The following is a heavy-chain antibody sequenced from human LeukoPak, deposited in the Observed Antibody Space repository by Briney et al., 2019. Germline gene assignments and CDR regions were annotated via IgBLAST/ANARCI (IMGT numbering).Heavy chain of an antibody. D-gene: IGHD3-16*01. Sequence: ASAKVSCKASGYSFIGYYMHWVRQAPGQGLEWVGWINPNSGGAIYGQKFQGRVTMTRDTSITTVYMELSSLKSDDTAVYYCARAYYDTSSNYIDYWGQGTLVTVSS. J-gene: IGHJ4*02. V-gene: IGHV1-2*02. CDR1: GYSFIGYY. CDR2: INPNSGGA. CDR3: ARAYYDTSSNYIDY.